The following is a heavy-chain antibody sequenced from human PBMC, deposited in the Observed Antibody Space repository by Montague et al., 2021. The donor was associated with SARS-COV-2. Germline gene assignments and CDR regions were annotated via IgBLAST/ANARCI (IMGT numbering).Heavy chain of an antibody. D-gene: IGHD3-10*01. CDR3: ARTLWFGELLSYYYYGMDV. J-gene: IGHJ6*02. V-gene: IGHV4-4*02. Sequence: SETLSLTCAVSGGSISSSNWWSWVRQPPGKGLEWIREIYHSGSTXYNPSLKSRVTISVDKSKNQFSLKLSSVTAADTAVYYCARTLWFGELLSYYYYGMDVWGQGTTVTVSS. CDR2: IYHSGST. CDR1: GGSISSSNW.